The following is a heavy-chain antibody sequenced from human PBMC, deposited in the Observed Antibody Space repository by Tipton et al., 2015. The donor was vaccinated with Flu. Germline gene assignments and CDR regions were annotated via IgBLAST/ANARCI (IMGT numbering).Heavy chain of an antibody. CDR3: TRDRSGSGSYYSAFDI. CDR1: GGSINSYY. V-gene: IGHV4-4*07. Sequence: TLSLTCTVSGGSINSYYWTWIRQSAGKGLEWLGRIYTTGSTNYNPSLTSRVTMSLDTSEKQLSLKLSSVTAADTAVYYCTRDRSGSGSYYSAFDIWGQGTMVTVSS. CDR2: IYTTGST. D-gene: IGHD3-10*01. J-gene: IGHJ3*02.